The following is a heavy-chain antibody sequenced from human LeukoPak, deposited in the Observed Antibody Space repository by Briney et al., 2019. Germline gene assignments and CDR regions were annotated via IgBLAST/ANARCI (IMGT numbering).Heavy chain of an antibody. CDR1: GFTFSSNG. CDR2: ISGSGDNT. V-gene: IGHV3-23*01. CDR3: AKGSCYDSSGSFYFDY. J-gene: IGHJ4*02. Sequence: PGRSLRLSCAASGFTFSSNGMHWVRQAPGKGLEWVSGISGSGDNTYYADSVKGRFTISRDNSKNTLYVQVNSLGTEDTAAYYCAKGSCYDSSGSFYFDYWGQGTLVTVSS. D-gene: IGHD3-22*01.